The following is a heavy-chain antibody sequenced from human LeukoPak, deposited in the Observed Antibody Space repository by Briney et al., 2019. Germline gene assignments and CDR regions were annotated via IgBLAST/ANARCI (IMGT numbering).Heavy chain of an antibody. D-gene: IGHD7-27*01. Sequence: SETLSLTCTVSGGSISSHYWSWIRQPPGKGLEWIGYIYYSGSNNYNPSLKSRVTISVDTSKNQFFLKLSSVTAEDTAVYYCARRNGDGWYFDFWGQGTLVTVSS. V-gene: IGHV4-59*08. CDR2: IYYSGSN. J-gene: IGHJ4*02. CDR1: GGSISSHY. CDR3: ARRNGDGWYFDF.